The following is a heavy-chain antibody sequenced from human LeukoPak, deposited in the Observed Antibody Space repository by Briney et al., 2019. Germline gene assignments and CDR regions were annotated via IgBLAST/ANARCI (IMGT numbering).Heavy chain of an antibody. V-gene: IGHV3-23*01. CDR1: GFTFSSDA. D-gene: IGHD2-2*02. CDR3: ARNAFVDCSTTSCYNDY. Sequence: GGSLRLSCAASGFTFSSDAMSWVRQAPGKGLEWVSAISGSGGSTYYADSVKGRFTISRDNSKNTLYLQMNSLRAEDTAVYYCARNAFVDCSTTSCYNDYWGQGTLVTVSS. CDR2: ISGSGGST. J-gene: IGHJ4*02.